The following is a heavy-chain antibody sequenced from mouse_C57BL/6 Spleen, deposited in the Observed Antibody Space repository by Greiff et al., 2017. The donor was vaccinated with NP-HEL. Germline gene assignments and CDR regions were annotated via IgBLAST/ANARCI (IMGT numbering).Heavy chain of an antibody. CDR1: GYAFSSSW. V-gene: IGHV1-82*01. Sequence: QVQLQQSGPELVKPGASVKISCKASGYAFSSSWMNWVKQRPGKGLEWIGRIYPGDGDTNYNGKFKGKATLTADKSSSTAYMQLSSLTSEDSAVYFCARESYDGYYVGYWGQGTTLTVSS. CDR3: ARESYDGYYVGY. J-gene: IGHJ2*01. CDR2: IYPGDGDT. D-gene: IGHD2-3*01.